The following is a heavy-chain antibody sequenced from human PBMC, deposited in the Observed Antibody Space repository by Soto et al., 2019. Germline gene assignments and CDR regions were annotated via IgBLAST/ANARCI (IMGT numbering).Heavy chain of an antibody. CDR2: IRSKAYGGTT. V-gene: IGHV3-49*03. J-gene: IGHJ5*02. Sequence: GGSLRLSCTASGFTFGDYAMSWFRQAPGKGLEWVGFIRSKAYGGTTEYAASVKGRFTTSRDDSKSIAYLQMNSLKTEDTAVYYCTRGYCSGGSCYSVLNWFDPWGQGTLVTVSS. D-gene: IGHD2-15*01. CDR3: TRGYCSGGSCYSVLNWFDP. CDR1: GFTFGDYA.